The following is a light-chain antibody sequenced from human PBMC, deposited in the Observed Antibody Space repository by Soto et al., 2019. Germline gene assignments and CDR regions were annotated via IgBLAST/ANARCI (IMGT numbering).Light chain of an antibody. CDR3: QLLNNYPLLT. V-gene: IGKV1-9*01. CDR1: QGISSF. J-gene: IGKJ4*01. Sequence: IQLTQSPSSLSASVGDRVTITCRASQGISSFLAWYQQKPGKAPQLLIYAASTLQSGVPSRFSGSGSGTDFTLSISSLQPEDFGTYYCQLLNNYPLLTFGGGTKVEIK. CDR2: AAS.